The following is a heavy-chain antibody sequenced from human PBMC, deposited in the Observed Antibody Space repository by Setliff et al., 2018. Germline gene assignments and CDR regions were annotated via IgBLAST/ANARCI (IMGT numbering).Heavy chain of an antibody. D-gene: IGHD3-3*01. J-gene: IGHJ6*03. CDR1: GGTFSSYA. Sequence: SVKVSCKASGGTFSSYAISWVRQAPGQGLEWMGGIIPIFGTANYAQKFQGRVTITADKSTSTAYMELSSLRSEDTAVYYCAREPPHDFWSGYYGRGGYYYYMDVWGKGTTVTVSS. V-gene: IGHV1-69*06. CDR3: AREPPHDFWSGYYGRGGYYYYMDV. CDR2: IIPIFGTA.